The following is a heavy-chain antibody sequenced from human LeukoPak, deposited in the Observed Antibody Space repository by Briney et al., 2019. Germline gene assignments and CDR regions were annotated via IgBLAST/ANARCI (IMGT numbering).Heavy chain of an antibody. D-gene: IGHD1-26*01. V-gene: IGHV3-9*01. CDR3: AKDMMAIVGGTTSAFDM. J-gene: IGHJ3*02. CDR2: INWNSGSI. Sequence: SLRLSCAASGFTFSTYAMSWVRQAPGKGLEWVSGINWNSGSIDYAESVKGRFTISRDNAKNSLYLQMNSLRAEDTALYYCAKDMMAIVGGTTSAFDMWGQGTMVTVSS. CDR1: GFTFSTYA.